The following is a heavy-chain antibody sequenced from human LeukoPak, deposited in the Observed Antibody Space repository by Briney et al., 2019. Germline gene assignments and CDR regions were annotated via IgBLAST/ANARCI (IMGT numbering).Heavy chain of an antibody. Sequence: GGSLRLSCAASGFTFSSYAMHWVRQAPGKGLEWVAVISYDGSNKYYADSVKGRFTISRDNSKNTLYLQMNSLRAEDTAVYYCARDIGNYYDSSGYVIWGQGTLVTVSS. V-gene: IGHV3-30-3*01. J-gene: IGHJ4*02. CDR3: ARDIGNYYDSSGYVI. D-gene: IGHD3-22*01. CDR1: GFTFSSYA. CDR2: ISYDGSNK.